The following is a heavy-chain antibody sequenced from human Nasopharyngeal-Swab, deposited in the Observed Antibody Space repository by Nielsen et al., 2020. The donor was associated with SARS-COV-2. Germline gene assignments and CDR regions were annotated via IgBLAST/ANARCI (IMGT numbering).Heavy chain of an antibody. V-gene: IGHV1-69*10. D-gene: IGHD5-24*01. CDR1: GGTFSSYG. Sequence: VKVSCKTSGGTFSSYGISWFRQAPGQGLEWMGGIIPILPITNYAQKFQDRVTITADKSTSTAYMELSSLRSEDTAAYYCARGGWLRKDYYYSYYYMDVWDKGTTVTVSS. J-gene: IGHJ6*03. CDR3: ARGGWLRKDYYYSYYYMDV. CDR2: IIPILPIT.